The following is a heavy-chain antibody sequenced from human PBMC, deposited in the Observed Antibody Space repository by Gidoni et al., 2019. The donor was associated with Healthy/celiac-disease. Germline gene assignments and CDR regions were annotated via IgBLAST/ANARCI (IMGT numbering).Heavy chain of an antibody. J-gene: IGHJ5*02. CDR3: ARDRWDLAQQGWFDP. V-gene: IGHV4-4*07. CDR2: IYTSGST. CDR1: GGSISSYY. Sequence: QVQLQESGTGRVKHSETLSTTCTASGGSISSYYWSWIRQPAGKGLELIGRIYTSGSTHYNPSLKTRVTMSVDTSKNQFSLKLSSVPAADTAVYYCARDRWDLAQQGWFDPWGQGTLVTVSS. D-gene: IGHD1-26*01.